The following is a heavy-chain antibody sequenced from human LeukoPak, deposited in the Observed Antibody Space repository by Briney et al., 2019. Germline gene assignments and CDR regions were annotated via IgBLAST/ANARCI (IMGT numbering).Heavy chain of an antibody. CDR3: ARDRFSGSYPLDY. J-gene: IGHJ4*02. Sequence: GGSLRLSCAASEFTFSSYAMSWVRQAPGKGLEWVSTISGSGGSTYYAESVKGRFTISRDNNKNTLYLQMNSLRAEDTAVYYCARDRFSGSYPLDYWGQGTLVTVSS. CDR1: EFTFSSYA. CDR2: ISGSGGST. V-gene: IGHV3-23*01. D-gene: IGHD1-26*01.